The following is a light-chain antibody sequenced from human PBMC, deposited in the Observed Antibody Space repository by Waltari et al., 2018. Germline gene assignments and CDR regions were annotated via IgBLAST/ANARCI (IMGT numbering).Light chain of an antibody. J-gene: IGLJ2*01. Sequence: QSALTQPASVSGSPGQSITISCTGTSSDIGTYNYVSWYQQLPGKAPKMMMYEVTTRPSGVSYRFSGSKSGTAASLPISGLRAEDEADYYCSSHANTYNFAHVVFGGGTKLTVL. CDR3: SSHANTYNFAHVV. CDR1: SSDIGTYNY. CDR2: EVT. V-gene: IGLV2-23*02.